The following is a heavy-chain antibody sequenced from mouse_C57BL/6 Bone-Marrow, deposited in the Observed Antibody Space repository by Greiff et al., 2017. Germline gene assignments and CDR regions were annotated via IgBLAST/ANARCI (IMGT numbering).Heavy chain of an antibody. D-gene: IGHD1-1*01. V-gene: IGHV1-69*01. CDR1: GYTFTSYW. Sequence: QVQLQQPGAELVMPGASVKLSCKASGYTFTSYWMHWVKQRPGQGLEGIGEIDPSDSYTNYNQKFKGKSTLTVDKSSSTAYMQLSSLTSEDSAVYYCALLLRNWGQGATLTVSS. J-gene: IGHJ2*01. CDR3: ALLLRN. CDR2: IDPSDSYT.